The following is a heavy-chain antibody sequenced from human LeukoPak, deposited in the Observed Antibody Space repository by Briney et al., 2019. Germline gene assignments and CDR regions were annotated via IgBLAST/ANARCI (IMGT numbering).Heavy chain of an antibody. Sequence: ASVQVSCKASGYTFTRYYMHWVRQAPGQGLEWMGWINPNSGGTKYAQKFQGRVTMTRDTSISTAYMELSRLRSDDTAVYYCARDLRAYYYDSSGNDYFDYWGQGTLVTVSS. V-gene: IGHV1-2*02. D-gene: IGHD3-22*01. J-gene: IGHJ4*02. CDR2: INPNSGGT. CDR1: GYTFTRYY. CDR3: ARDLRAYYYDSSGNDYFDY.